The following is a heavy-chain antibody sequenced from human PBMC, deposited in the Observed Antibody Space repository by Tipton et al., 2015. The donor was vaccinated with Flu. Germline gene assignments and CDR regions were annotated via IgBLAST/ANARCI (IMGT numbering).Heavy chain of an antibody. D-gene: IGHD3-10*01. CDR1: GFSLNTREVS. CDR3: AHAGELWPLFDY. Sequence: LVKPTQTLTLTCTFSGFSLNTREVSVGWLRRPPGKALEWLALIFWDDDRRATPALKSRLNITKDSSKNQVVLTMTNVDPVDTAPYYCAHAGELWPLFDYWGQGILVTVSS. CDR2: IFWDDDR. V-gene: IGHV2-5*02. J-gene: IGHJ4*02.